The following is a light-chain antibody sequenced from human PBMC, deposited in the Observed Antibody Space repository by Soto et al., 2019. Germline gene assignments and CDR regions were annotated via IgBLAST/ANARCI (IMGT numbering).Light chain of an antibody. V-gene: IGKV3-11*01. CDR1: ETIRNL. CDR2: DAF. J-gene: IGKJ5*01. Sequence: EIVLTQSPATLSLSPGESATLSCRASETIRNLLAWYQQRPGQAPRLLIYDAFSRAPGIPARFSGGGSGTDFTLTISSLEPEEFGVYYCQQRHNWPITFGQGTRLEIK. CDR3: QQRHNWPIT.